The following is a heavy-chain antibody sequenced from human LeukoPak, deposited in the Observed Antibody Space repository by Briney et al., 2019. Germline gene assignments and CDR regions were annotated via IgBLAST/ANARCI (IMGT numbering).Heavy chain of an antibody. CDR1: GFNFSSYG. CDR2: VWYDGSNK. Sequence: GGSLRLSCAASGFNFSSYGMHWVRQGPGKGLEWVAVVWYDGSNKYYADSVKGRFTISRDNSKNTLYLQMNSLRAEDTAVYYCARDGTYYDFWSGYYRYWGQGTLVTVSS. J-gene: IGHJ4*02. D-gene: IGHD3-3*01. V-gene: IGHV3-33*01. CDR3: ARDGTYYDFWSGYYRY.